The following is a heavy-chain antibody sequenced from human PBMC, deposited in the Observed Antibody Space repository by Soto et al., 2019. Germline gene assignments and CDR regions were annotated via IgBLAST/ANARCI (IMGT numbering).Heavy chain of an antibody. CDR1: GFTFSSYG. Sequence: PGGSLRLSCAASGFTFSSYGMHWVRQAPGKGLEWVAVISYDGSNKYYADSVKGRFTISRDNSKNTLYLQMNSLRAEDTAVYYCAKDHLFGIQLWLCPPHEWGQGTLVTVSS. V-gene: IGHV3-30*18. CDR3: AKDHLFGIQLWLCPPHE. CDR2: ISYDGSNK. D-gene: IGHD5-18*01. J-gene: IGHJ4*02.